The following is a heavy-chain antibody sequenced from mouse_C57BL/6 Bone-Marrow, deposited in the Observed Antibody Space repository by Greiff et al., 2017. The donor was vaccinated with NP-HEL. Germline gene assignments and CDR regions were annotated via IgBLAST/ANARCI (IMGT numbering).Heavy chain of an antibody. CDR3: ARYSKDYFDY. Sequence: VQLQQPGAELVMPGASVKLSCKASGYTFTSYWMHWVKQRPGQGLEWIGEIDPSDSYTNYNQKFKGKSTLTVDKSSSTAYMQLSSLTSEDSAVYYCARYSKDYFDYWGQGTTLTVSS. CDR1: GYTFTSYW. V-gene: IGHV1-69*01. J-gene: IGHJ2*01. CDR2: IDPSDSYT.